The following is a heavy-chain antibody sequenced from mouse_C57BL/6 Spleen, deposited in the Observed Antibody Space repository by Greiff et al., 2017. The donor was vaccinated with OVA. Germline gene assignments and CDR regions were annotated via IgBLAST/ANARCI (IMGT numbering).Heavy chain of an antibody. CDR2: INPSNGGT. Sequence: QVQLQQPGTELVKPGASVQLSCKASGYTFTSYWMHWVKQRPGQGLEWIGNINPSNGGTNYNEQFKNKATLTVNKSSSTAYMQHMSLTTEDSAVYYCASPYGYDPDYYAMDDWGQGTSVTVSS. CDR1: GYTFTSYW. D-gene: IGHD2-2*01. J-gene: IGHJ4*01. V-gene: IGHV1-53*01. CDR3: ASPYGYDPDYYAMDD.